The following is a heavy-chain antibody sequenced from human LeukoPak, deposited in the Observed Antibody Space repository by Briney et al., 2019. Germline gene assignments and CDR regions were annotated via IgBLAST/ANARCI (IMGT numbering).Heavy chain of an antibody. CDR1: GFSFSTYA. J-gene: IGHJ3*02. CDR3: ARGTVGDAFDI. CDR2: IWYDGINK. D-gene: IGHD4-11*01. Sequence: AGGSLRLSCAASGFSFSTYAMNWVRQAPAKGLEWVALIWYDGINKYYADSVKGRFTISRDNSKNTLFLQVNSLRAEDTAVYYCARGTVGDAFDIWGQGTMVTVSS. V-gene: IGHV3-33*01.